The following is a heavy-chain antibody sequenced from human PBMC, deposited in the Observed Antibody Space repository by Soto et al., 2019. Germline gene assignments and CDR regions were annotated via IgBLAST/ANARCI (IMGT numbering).Heavy chain of an antibody. CDR2: MNPNSGNT. CDR1: GYTFTSYD. D-gene: IGHD3-3*01. Sequence: ASVKVSCKASGYTFTSYDINWVRQATGQGLEWMGWMNPNSGNTGYAQKFQGRVTMTRNTSISTAYMELSSLRSEDTAVYYCATQYYDFWSGYSWFDPWGQGTLVTVSS. V-gene: IGHV1-8*01. J-gene: IGHJ5*02. CDR3: ATQYYDFWSGYSWFDP.